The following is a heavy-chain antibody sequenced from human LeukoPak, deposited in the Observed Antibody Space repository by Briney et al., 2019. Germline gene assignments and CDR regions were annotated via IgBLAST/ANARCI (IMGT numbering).Heavy chain of an antibody. D-gene: IGHD5-24*01. V-gene: IGHV3-9*01. CDR3: AKDREMATISSAWLVP. CDR1: GFTFDDDD. J-gene: IGHJ5*02. Sequence: PGGSLRLYCAASGFTFDDDDMHWGRQAPGNGLEGVSGISWNSGSIGYADSVKGRFTISRDNAKNSLYLQMNSLRAEDTALYYCAKDREMATISSAWLVPWGQGTLVTVSS. CDR2: ISWNSGSI.